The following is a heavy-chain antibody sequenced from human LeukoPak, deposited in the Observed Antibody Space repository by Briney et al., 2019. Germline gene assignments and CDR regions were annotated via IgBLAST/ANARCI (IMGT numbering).Heavy chain of an antibody. CDR3: ARDPRTVRI. CDR2: ISTSSIYI. V-gene: IGHV3-21*01. CDR1: GFTFSSYT. Sequence: GGSLRLSCAASGFTFSSYTMNWVRQAPGKGLEWVSSISTSSIYIYYADSVKGRFTISRDNAKNSLYLQMNSLRVEDTAVYYCARDPRTVRIWGQGTLVTVSS. D-gene: IGHD1-1*01. J-gene: IGHJ4*02.